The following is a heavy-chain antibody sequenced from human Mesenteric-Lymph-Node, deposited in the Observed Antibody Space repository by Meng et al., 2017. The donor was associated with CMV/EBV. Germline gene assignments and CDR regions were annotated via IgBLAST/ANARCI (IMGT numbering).Heavy chain of an antibody. V-gene: IGHV4-39*07. CDR1: GGSINSSSYY. J-gene: IGHJ4*02. D-gene: IGHD6-13*01. CDR2: IYYSGST. CDR3: ARVRAGSWDY. Sequence: GSLRLSCTVSGGSINSSSYYWGWIRQPPGKGLEWIGTIYYSGSTSYNPSLKSRVTISLDTSKNQFSLKSRSVTAADTAMYYCARVRAGSWDYWGQGTLVTVSS.